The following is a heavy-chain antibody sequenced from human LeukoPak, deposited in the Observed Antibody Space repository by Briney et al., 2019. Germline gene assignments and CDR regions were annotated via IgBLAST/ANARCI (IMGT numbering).Heavy chain of an antibody. V-gene: IGHV3-48*04. J-gene: IGHJ4*02. CDR1: GFTFSSYS. CDR2: ISSSGSTM. CDR3: ASTPVRRAGRGSSWYSVHY. D-gene: IGHD6-13*01. Sequence: GGSLRLSCAASGFTFSSYSMNWVRQAPGKGLEWVSYISSSGSTMYYADSVRGGFSISRDNAKKSLYMQVNSLTADDTAVYYCASTPVRRAGRGSSWYSVHYRGQGTLVTVSS.